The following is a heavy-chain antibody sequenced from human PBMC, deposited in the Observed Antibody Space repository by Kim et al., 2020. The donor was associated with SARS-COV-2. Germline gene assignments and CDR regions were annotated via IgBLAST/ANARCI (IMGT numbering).Heavy chain of an antibody. V-gene: IGHV3-21*04. CDR3: ARGLLWFGEPNDYYYYGMDV. J-gene: IGHJ6*02. CDR2: ISSSSSYI. CDR1: GFTFSSYS. D-gene: IGHD3-10*01. Sequence: GGSLRLSCAASGFTFSSYSMNWVRQAPGKGLEWVSSISSSSSYIYYADSVKGRFTISRDNAKNSLYLQMNSLRAEDTAVYYCARGLLWFGEPNDYYYYGMDVWGQGTTVTVSS.